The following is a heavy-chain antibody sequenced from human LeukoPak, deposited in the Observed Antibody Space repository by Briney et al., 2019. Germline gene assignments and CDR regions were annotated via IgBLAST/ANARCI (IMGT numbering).Heavy chain of an antibody. CDR1: GYSISTSYY. CDR3: ARLGGSGSAYRYYYYYYMDV. J-gene: IGHJ6*03. CDR2: IYHSGNT. D-gene: IGHD3-10*01. Sequence: KPSETLSLTCTVSGYSISTSYYWGWIRQPPGKGLEWIGSIYHSGNTYYNPSLKSRVTISVDTSKNQFSLKLSSVTAADTAVYYCARLGGSGSAYRYYYYYYMDVWGKGTTVTISS. V-gene: IGHV4-38-2*02.